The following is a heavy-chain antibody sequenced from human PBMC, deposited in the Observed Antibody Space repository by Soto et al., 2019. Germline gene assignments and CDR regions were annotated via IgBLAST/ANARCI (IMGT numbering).Heavy chain of an antibody. CDR2: INHSGST. Sequence: QVQLQQWGAGLLKPSETLSLTCAVYGGSFSVYYWSWIRQPPGKGLEWIGEINHSGSTNYNPSLKSRVTISVDTCKNQFSLKLRSVTAADTAVYYCARGGVVRDYYYGMDVWGQGTTVTVSS. J-gene: IGHJ6*02. CDR3: ARGGVVRDYYYGMDV. V-gene: IGHV4-34*01. D-gene: IGHD3-3*01. CDR1: GGSFSVYY.